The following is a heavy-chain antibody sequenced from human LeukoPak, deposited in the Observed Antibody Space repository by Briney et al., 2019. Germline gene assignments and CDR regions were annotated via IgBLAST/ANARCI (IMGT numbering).Heavy chain of an antibody. CDR2: IGISSGNT. J-gene: IGHJ4*02. D-gene: IGHD1-1*01. CDR1: GFTFSSYS. V-gene: IGHV3-48*04. Sequence: GGSLRLSCAASGFTFSSYSMNWVRQAPGKGLEWISYIGISSGNTKYADSVKGRFTISGDNARNSLYLQMNSLRVEDSAVYYCARDHNYAFDDWGQGTLVTVSS. CDR3: ARDHNYAFDD.